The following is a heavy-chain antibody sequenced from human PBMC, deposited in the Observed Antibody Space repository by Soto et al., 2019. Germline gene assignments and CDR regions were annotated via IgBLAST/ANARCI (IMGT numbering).Heavy chain of an antibody. CDR2: IYNDGTYS. CDR1: GFIFKMYC. D-gene: IGHD3-10*01. Sequence: EVQLVESGGGLVPPGGSVRLSCAASGFIFKMYCMHWVRQSPGKGLVWISRIYNDGTYSDYANSVRGRFTISRDNVNDTLYLQMNNLRAEDSGLYYCTRGPRPSSTGTGAYWGQGTQVTVSS. CDR3: TRGPRPSSTGTGAY. V-gene: IGHV3-74*01. J-gene: IGHJ4*02.